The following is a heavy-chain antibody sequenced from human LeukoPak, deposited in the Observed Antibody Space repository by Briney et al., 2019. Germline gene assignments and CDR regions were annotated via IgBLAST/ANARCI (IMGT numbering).Heavy chain of an antibody. Sequence: PGGSLRLSCVASGFNFSSYGMNWVRQAPGKGLEWVAGIWYDGSNKYYRESVKGRFTISRDNSKNTLYLQMNSLRGEDTAVFYCARDAGRQTTTWYSDLWGQGTLVTVSS. CDR2: IWYDGSNK. CDR3: ARDAGRQTTTWYSDL. J-gene: IGHJ5*02. V-gene: IGHV3-33*01. D-gene: IGHD6-13*01. CDR1: GFNFSSYG.